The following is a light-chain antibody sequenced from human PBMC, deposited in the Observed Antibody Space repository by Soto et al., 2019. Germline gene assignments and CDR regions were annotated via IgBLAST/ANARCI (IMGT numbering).Light chain of an antibody. Sequence: EIVLTQSPATLSSFPGDRVTLSCRASQAVNTRLAWYQHRPGQAPRLLIYGASSRATGIPDRFSGSGSGTDFTLTISRLEPEDFAVYYCQQYGSSRTFGQGTKVDIK. V-gene: IGKV3-20*01. J-gene: IGKJ1*01. CDR2: GAS. CDR3: QQYGSSRT. CDR1: QAVNTR.